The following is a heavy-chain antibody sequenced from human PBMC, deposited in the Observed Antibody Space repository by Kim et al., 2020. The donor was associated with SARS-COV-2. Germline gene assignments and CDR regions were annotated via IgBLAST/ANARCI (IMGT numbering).Heavy chain of an antibody. J-gene: IGHJ4*02. V-gene: IGHV3-30*07. D-gene: IGHD3-3*01. Sequence: SVKGRFTVSRDDSKITVYLEMNSLRVEDTAVYHCARDNGRGGHYEQFDYWGQGTLVTVSS. CDR3: ARDNGRGGHYEQFDY.